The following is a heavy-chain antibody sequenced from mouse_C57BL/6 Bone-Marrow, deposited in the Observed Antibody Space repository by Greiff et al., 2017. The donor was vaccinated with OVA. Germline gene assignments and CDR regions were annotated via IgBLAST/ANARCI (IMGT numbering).Heavy chain of an antibody. Sequence: VQLQQSGAELARPGASVKMSCKASGYTFTSYTMHWVKQRPGQGLEWIGYINPSSGYTKYNQKFKDKATLTADKSSSTAYMQLSSLTSEDSAVYYCARLLYSNDWYFDVWGTGTTVTVSS. J-gene: IGHJ1*03. CDR1: GYTFTSYT. CDR2: INPSSGYT. CDR3: ARLLYSNDWYFDV. D-gene: IGHD2-5*01. V-gene: IGHV1-4*01.